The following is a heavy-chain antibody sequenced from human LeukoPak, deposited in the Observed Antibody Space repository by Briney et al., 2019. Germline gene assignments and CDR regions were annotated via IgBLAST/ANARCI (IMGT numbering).Heavy chain of an antibody. D-gene: IGHD3-16*01. Sequence: ASVKVSCKASGCTFTTFGIGWVRQAPGQGLEWMGWINTYNGQTDYAHKLQGRLTMTTDTSTTTGYMELRSLTSDDTAVYYCARVWVRADDAFDIWGQGTMVTVSS. CDR1: GCTFTTFG. V-gene: IGHV1-18*04. CDR3: ARVWVRADDAFDI. CDR2: INTYNGQT. J-gene: IGHJ3*02.